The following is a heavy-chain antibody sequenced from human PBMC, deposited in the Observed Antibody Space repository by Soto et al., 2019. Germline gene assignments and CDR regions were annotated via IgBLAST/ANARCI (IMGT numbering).Heavy chain of an antibody. CDR3: AALDYYDSSGYYYETDY. V-gene: IGHV3-33*01. CDR1: GFTFSSYG. Sequence: QVQLVESGGGVVQPGRSLRLSCAASGFTFSSYGMHWVRQAPGKGLEWVAVTWYDGSNKYYADSVKGRFTISRDNSKNTLYLQMNSLRAEDTAVYYCAALDYYDSSGYYYETDYWGQGTLVTVSS. CDR2: TWYDGSNK. J-gene: IGHJ4*02. D-gene: IGHD3-22*01.